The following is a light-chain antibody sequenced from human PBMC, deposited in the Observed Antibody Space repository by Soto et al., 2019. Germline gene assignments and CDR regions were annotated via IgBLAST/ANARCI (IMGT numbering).Light chain of an antibody. CDR3: QQYYTTRRT. J-gene: IGKJ2*01. Sequence: DIVMTQSPDSLAVSLGERATINCKSSQSILYSSNNKNYLAWYQQKPGQPPKLLIYWASTRASGVPDRFSGSGSGTDFTLTISSLQAEDVAVYYCQQYYTTRRTFGQGTKLEIK. V-gene: IGKV4-1*01. CDR1: QSILYSSNNKNY. CDR2: WAS.